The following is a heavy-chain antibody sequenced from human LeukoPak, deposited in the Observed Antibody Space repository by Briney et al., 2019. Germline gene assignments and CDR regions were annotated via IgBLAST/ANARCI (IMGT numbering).Heavy chain of an antibody. CDR2: ISYDGSNK. Sequence: GGSLRLSCAASGFTFTDYAFHWVRQAPGKGLEWVAVISYDGSNKYYADSVKGRFTISRDNSKTALYLQMNSLRAEDTAIYYCAIVRGGGFDPWGQGTLVTVSS. J-gene: IGHJ5*02. CDR1: GFTFTDYA. CDR3: AIVRGGGFDP. D-gene: IGHD3-16*01. V-gene: IGHV3-30*14.